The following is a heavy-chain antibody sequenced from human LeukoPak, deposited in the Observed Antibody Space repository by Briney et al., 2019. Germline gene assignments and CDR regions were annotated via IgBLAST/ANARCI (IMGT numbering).Heavy chain of an antibody. J-gene: IGHJ4*02. CDR3: ARPSTYYYDSSGYYFDY. D-gene: IGHD3-22*01. Sequence: ASVKVSCKASGYTFTSYFMHWVRQAPGQGLEWMGIINPRGTSTNYAQKFQGRVTMTRDMSTSTVYMELSSLGSEDTAVYYCARPSTYYYDSSGYYFDYWGQGTLVTVSS. CDR2: INPRGTST. CDR1: GYTFTSYF. V-gene: IGHV1-46*01.